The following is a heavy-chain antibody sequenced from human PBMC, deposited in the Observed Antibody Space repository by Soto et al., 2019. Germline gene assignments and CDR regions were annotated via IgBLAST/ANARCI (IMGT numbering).Heavy chain of an antibody. V-gene: IGHV1-18*04. CDR2: LSAYNGHT. CDR1: GYTFTSYG. CDR3: ARGGAMVRGVIKDWFDP. Sequence: QVQLVQSGAEVKKPGASVKVSCKASGYTFTSYGISWLRQAPGQGLEWMGWLSAYNGHTNYAQELQGRVTMTTATSTSTAYMELRSLISDDTAVYYCARGGAMVRGVIKDWFDPWGQGTLVTVSS. D-gene: IGHD3-10*01. J-gene: IGHJ5*02.